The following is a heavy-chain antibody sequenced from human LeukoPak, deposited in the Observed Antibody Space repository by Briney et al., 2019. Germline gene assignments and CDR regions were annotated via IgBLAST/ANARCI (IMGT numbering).Heavy chain of an antibody. CDR1: GGSISSYY. D-gene: IGHD6-13*01. J-gene: IGHJ5*02. Sequence: SSETLSLTCTVSGGSISSYYWSWIRQPAGKGLEWIGRIYTSGSTNYNPSLKSRVTMSVDTSKNQFSLKLSSVTAADTAVYYCARGVDSSSWFNWFDPWGQGTLVTVSS. CDR3: ARGVDSSSWFNWFDP. CDR2: IYTSGST. V-gene: IGHV4-4*07.